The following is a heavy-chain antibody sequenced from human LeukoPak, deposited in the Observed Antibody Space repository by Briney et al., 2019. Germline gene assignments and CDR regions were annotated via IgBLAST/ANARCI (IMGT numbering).Heavy chain of an antibody. V-gene: IGHV4-30-2*01. Sequence: PSETLSLTCTVSGGSISSGGYYWSWIRQPPGKGLEWIGYIYHSGSTYYNPSLKSRVTISVDTSKNQFSLKLSSVTAADTAVYYCARVDLPLRWFDPWGQGTLVTVSS. CDR3: ARVDLPLRWFDP. D-gene: IGHD3/OR15-3a*01. CDR2: IYHSGST. CDR1: GGSISSGGYY. J-gene: IGHJ5*02.